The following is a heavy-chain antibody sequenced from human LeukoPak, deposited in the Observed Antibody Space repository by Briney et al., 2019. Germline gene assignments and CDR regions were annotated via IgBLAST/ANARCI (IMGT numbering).Heavy chain of an antibody. CDR2: ISWNSGSI. CDR1: GFTFDDYA. J-gene: IGHJ6*02. D-gene: IGHD1-7*01. Sequence: GGSLRLSCAASGFTFDDYAMHWVRQAPGKGLEWVSGISWNSGSIGYADSVKGRFTISRDNSKNTLYLQMNSLRAEDTAVYYCAKDLSTGTTVFDYYCGMDVWGQGTTVAVSS. CDR3: AKDLSTGTTVFDYYCGMDV. V-gene: IGHV3-9*01.